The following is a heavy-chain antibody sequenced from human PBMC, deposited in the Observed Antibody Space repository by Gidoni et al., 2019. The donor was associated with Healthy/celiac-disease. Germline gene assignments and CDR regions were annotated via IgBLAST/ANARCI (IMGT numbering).Heavy chain of an antibody. Sequence: QVQLVQSGAEVKKPGSSVKFSGKASGGTFSSYAISWVRQAPGQGLEWMGGMIPIFGTANYAQKFQGRVTITADDSTSTAYMELSSLRSEDTAVYYCASADQHCSSTSCYTGPYFDYWGQGTLVTVSS. CDR2: MIPIFGTA. CDR1: GGTFSSYA. D-gene: IGHD2-2*02. J-gene: IGHJ4*02. CDR3: ASADQHCSSTSCYTGPYFDY. V-gene: IGHV1-69*01.